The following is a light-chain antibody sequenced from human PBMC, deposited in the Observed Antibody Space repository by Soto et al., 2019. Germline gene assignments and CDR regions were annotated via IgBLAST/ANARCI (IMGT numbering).Light chain of an antibody. CDR1: QSISSN. V-gene: IGKV3-15*01. J-gene: IGKJ1*01. CDR3: HYYDKWPPGT. Sequence: EIVLTQSPGTLSLSPGEGATLSCRVSQSISSNLAWYQQKPGQAPRLLIYGASTRATGIPARFSGSGSGTEFTLTISSLQSEDFAVYYCHYYDKWPPGTFGQGTKVDI. CDR2: GAS.